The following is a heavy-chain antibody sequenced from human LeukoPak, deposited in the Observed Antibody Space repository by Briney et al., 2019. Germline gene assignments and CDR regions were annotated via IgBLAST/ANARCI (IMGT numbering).Heavy chain of an antibody. CDR2: IHYTGST. D-gene: IGHD6-13*01. CDR1: GGSITSSSHF. V-gene: IGHV4-39*01. Sequence: PSETLSLTCTVSGGSITSSSHFWAWIRQPPGKGLEWIASIHYTGSTFYSPSLQSRVTMSVDTSENQFSLNLRSVTATDTAVYYCAREEASAGDYWGQGTLVTVSS. CDR3: AREEASAGDY. J-gene: IGHJ4*02.